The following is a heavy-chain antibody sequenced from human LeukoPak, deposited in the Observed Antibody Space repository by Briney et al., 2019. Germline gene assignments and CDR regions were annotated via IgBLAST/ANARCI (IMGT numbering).Heavy chain of an antibody. CDR2: IIPIFGTA. V-gene: IGHV1-69*13. J-gene: IGHJ4*02. D-gene: IGHD5-24*01. Sequence: GASVKVSCKASGGTFSSYAISWVRQAPGQGLEWMVGIIPIFGTANYAQKFQGRVTITADESTSTAYMELSSLRSEDTAVYYCARDAIHVEMADQSGGGDYWGQGTLVTVSS. CDR3: ARDAIHVEMADQSGGGDY. CDR1: GGTFSSYA.